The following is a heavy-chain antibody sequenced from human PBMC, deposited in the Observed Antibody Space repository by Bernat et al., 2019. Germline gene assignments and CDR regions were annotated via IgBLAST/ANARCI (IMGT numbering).Heavy chain of an antibody. V-gene: IGHV4-30-4*01. CDR1: GGSISSGDYY. CDR3: ARDRTNYYDSSGAETDY. D-gene: IGHD3-22*01. Sequence: QVQLQESGPGLVKPSQTLSLTCTVSGGSISSGDYYWSWICQPPGKGLEWIGYIYYSGSTYYNPSLKSRVTISVDTSKNQFSLKLSSVTAADTAVYYCARDRTNYYDSSGAETDYWGQGTLVTVSS. J-gene: IGHJ4*02. CDR2: IYYSGST.